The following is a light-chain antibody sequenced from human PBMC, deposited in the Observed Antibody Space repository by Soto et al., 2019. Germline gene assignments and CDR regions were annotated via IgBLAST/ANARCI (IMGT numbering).Light chain of an antibody. Sequence: QSALTQPPSVSGAPGQRVTISCTGSTSNIGAGYDVHWYQQLPGTAPKLLIYGNSNRPSGVPDRFSGSKSGPSASLAITGLQAEDEADYYCQSYDSSLSAVVFGGGTQLTVL. CDR2: GNS. CDR1: TSNIGAGYD. CDR3: QSYDSSLSAVV. J-gene: IGLJ2*01. V-gene: IGLV1-40*01.